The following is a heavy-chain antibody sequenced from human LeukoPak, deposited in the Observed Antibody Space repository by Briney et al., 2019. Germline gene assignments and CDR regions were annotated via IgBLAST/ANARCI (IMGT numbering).Heavy chain of an antibody. CDR2: ISSSSSYI. Sequence: GGSLRLSCAASGFIFSSYSINWVRQAPGKGLEWVSSISSSSSYIYYADSVKGRFTISRDHAKNSLYLQMNSLRAEDTAVYYCARDRSNWNYGGDYWGQGTLVTVSS. CDR3: ARDRSNWNYGGDY. CDR1: GFIFSSYS. D-gene: IGHD1-7*01. V-gene: IGHV3-21*01. J-gene: IGHJ4*02.